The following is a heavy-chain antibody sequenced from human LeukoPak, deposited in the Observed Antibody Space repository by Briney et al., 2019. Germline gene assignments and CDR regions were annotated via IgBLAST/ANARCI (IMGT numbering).Heavy chain of an antibody. D-gene: IGHD2-21*01. J-gene: IGHJ4*02. CDR3: ASFGGLAYCGGDCGY. Sequence: PGGSLRLSCAASGFTFNSYGMRWVRQAPGKGLEWVAVIWYDGSNKYYADSVKGRFTISRDNSKNTLYLQMNSLRAEDTAVYYCASFGGLAYCGGDCGYWGQGTLVTVSS. V-gene: IGHV3-33*01. CDR1: GFTFNSYG. CDR2: IWYDGSNK.